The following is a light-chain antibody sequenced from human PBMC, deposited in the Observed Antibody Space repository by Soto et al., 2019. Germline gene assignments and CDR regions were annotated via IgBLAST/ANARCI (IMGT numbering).Light chain of an antibody. J-gene: IGKJ1*01. CDR3: QQLNSYPRT. Sequence: IQLTQSPSSLSASVGDRVTITCRASQAISSYLAWYQQKQGRAPNLLIYGASTLQSGVPSRFSGSGSGTDFTLTISSLQPEDFATYYCQQLNSYPRTFGQGTKVEIK. CDR2: GAS. CDR1: QAISSY. V-gene: IGKV1-9*01.